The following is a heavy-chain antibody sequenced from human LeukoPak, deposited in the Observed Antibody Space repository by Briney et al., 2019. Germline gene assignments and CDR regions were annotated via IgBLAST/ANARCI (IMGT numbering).Heavy chain of an antibody. Sequence: VASVTVSCKASGGTFSSYAISWVRQAPGQGLEWMGGIIPIFGAANYAQKFQGRVTITADESTSTAYMELSSLRSEDTAVYYCARLPLRSIAVGYYGMDVWGQGTTVTVSS. CDR2: IIPIFGAA. CDR1: GGTFSSYA. D-gene: IGHD6-6*01. CDR3: ARLPLRSIAVGYYGMDV. J-gene: IGHJ6*02. V-gene: IGHV1-69*13.